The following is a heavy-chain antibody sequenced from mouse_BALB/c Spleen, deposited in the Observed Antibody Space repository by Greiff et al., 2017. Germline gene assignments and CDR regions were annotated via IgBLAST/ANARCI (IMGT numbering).Heavy chain of an antibody. J-gene: IGHJ2*01. V-gene: IGHV5-4*02. D-gene: IGHD1-2*01. CDR3: ARASLLRLQSFDY. CDR1: GFTFSDYY. Sequence: EVMLVESGGGLVKPGGSLKLSCAASGFTFSDYYMYWVRQTPEKRLEWVATISDGGSYTYYPDSVKGRFTISRDNAKNNLYLQMSSLKSEDTAMYYCARASLLRLQSFDYWGQGTTLTVSS. CDR2: ISDGGSYT.